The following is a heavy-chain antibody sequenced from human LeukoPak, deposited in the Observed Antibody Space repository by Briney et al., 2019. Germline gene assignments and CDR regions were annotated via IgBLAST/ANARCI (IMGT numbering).Heavy chain of an antibody. J-gene: IGHJ4*02. CDR2: INPSGGST. V-gene: IGHV1-46*01. Sequence: ASVKVSCKASGGTFTSYYMHWVRQAPGQGLEWMGIINPSGGSTSYAQKFQGRVTMTRDMSTSTVYMELSSLRSEDTAVYYCAREYSSSPFDYWGQGTLVTVSS. D-gene: IGHD6-6*01. CDR1: GGTFTSYY. CDR3: AREYSSSPFDY.